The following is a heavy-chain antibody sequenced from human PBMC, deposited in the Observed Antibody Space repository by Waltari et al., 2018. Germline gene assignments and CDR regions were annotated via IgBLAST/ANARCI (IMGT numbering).Heavy chain of an antibody. D-gene: IGHD6-6*01. V-gene: IGHV3-48*03. CDR2: ISSSGSTI. J-gene: IGHJ5*02. CDR3: AREEGEQLDTDYNWFDP. CDR1: GFTFSSYE. Sequence: EVQLVESGGGLVQPGGSLRLSCAASGFTFSSYEMNWVRQAPGKGLEWVSYISSSGSTIYYADSVKGRFIISRDNAKNLLYLKMNSLRAEDTAVYYCAREEGEQLDTDYNWFDPWGQGTLVTVSS.